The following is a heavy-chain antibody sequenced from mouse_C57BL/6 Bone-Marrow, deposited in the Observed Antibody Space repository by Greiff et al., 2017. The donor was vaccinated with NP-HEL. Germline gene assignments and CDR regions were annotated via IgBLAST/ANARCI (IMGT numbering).Heavy chain of an antibody. V-gene: IGHV1-26*01. CDR1: GYTFTDSY. Sequence: EVQLQQSGPELVKPGASVKISCKASGYTFTDSYMNWVKQSHGKSLEWIGDINTNNGGNSYNQKFKGKAPLTVDKASSTADMELRSLTTDDAAVYYWAITTYYDYDGARDFWGQGTSVTVSS. CDR3: AITTYYDYDGARDF. D-gene: IGHD2-4*01. CDR2: INTNNGGN. J-gene: IGHJ4*01.